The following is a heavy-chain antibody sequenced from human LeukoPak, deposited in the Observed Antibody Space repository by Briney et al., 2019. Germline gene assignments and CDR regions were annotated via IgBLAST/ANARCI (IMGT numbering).Heavy chain of an antibody. Sequence: GGSLRLSCAASGFTFNSYGMHWVRQAPGKGLEWVAVIWYDGSNKYYADSVKGRFTISRDNSKNVLYLQMNSLGAEDTAVYYCARDRSSSWAFDFWGQGTLVTVSS. D-gene: IGHD6-13*01. CDR3: ARDRSSSWAFDF. CDR2: IWYDGSNK. J-gene: IGHJ4*02. CDR1: GFTFNSYG. V-gene: IGHV3-33*01.